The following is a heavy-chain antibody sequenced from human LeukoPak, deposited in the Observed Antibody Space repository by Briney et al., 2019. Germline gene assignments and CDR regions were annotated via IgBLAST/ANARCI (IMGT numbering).Heavy chain of an antibody. CDR2: INSDGSST. Sequence: GGSLRLSCAASGFTFSSYWMHWVRQAPGKGLVWVSRINSDGSSTSYADSVKGRFTISRDNAKNSLYLQMNSLRAEDTAVYYCARGLQATPVGELAFDYWGQGTLVTVSS. CDR1: GFTFSSYW. D-gene: IGHD3-10*01. CDR3: ARGLQATPVGELAFDY. J-gene: IGHJ4*02. V-gene: IGHV3-74*01.